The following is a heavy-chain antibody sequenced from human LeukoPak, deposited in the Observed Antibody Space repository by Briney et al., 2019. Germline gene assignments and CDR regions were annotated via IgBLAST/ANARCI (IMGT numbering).Heavy chain of an antibody. CDR3: ARTSGSYGSGFDP. Sequence: SETLSLTCAVYGGSSGGSFSGYYWNWIRQPPGKGLEWIGEINHSGTTNYNPSLKSRVTISVDTSNNQLSLKLSSVTAADTAVYYCARTSGSYGSGFDPWGQGTLVTVSS. CDR1: GGSSGGSFSGYY. CDR2: INHSGTT. J-gene: IGHJ5*02. D-gene: IGHD3-10*01. V-gene: IGHV4-34*01.